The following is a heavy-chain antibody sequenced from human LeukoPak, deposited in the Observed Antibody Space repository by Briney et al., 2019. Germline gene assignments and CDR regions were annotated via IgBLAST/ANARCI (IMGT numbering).Heavy chain of an antibody. CDR3: ASITSRRVNY. CDR1: GGSISSSSYY. V-gene: IGHV4-39*01. J-gene: IGHJ4*02. CDR2: IYYSGST. Sequence: SETLSLTCNVSGGSISSSSYYWGWIRQPPGKGLEWIGSIYYSGSTYYNPSLKSRVTISVDTSKNQFSLKLSSVTAADTAVYYCASITSRRVNYWGQGTLVTVSS. D-gene: IGHD1-14*01.